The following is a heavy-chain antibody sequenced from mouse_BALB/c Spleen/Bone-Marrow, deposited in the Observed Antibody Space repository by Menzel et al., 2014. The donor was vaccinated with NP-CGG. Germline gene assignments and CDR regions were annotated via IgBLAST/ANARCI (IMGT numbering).Heavy chain of an antibody. D-gene: IGHD4-1*01. CDR1: GFTFSSYG. J-gene: IGHJ4*01. CDR2: INSNGGST. CDR3: ARIWAYYAMDY. V-gene: IGHV5-6-3*01. Sequence: EVHLVESGGGLVQPGGSLKLSCAASGFTFSSYGMSWVRQTPDKRLELVATINSNGGSTYYPDSVKGRFTIFRDNAKNTLYLQMSSLKSEDTAMYYCARIWAYYAMDYWGQGTSVTVSS.